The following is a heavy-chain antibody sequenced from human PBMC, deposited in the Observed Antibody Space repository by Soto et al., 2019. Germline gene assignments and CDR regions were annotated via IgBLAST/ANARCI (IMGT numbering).Heavy chain of an antibody. CDR3: AQDFFDY. CDR2: ISYDGSNK. Sequence: QVQLVESGGGVVQPGRSLRLSCAASGFTFSSYGMHWVRQAPGKGLEWVAVISYDGSNKYYADSVKGRFTISRDNSKNTLYLQMNSLRAEDTAVYYCAQDFFDYWGQGTLVTVSS. J-gene: IGHJ4*02. CDR1: GFTFSSYG. V-gene: IGHV3-30*18.